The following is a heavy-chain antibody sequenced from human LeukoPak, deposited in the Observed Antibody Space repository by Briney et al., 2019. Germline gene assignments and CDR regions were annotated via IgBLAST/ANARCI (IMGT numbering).Heavy chain of an antibody. D-gene: IGHD3-3*01. CDR1: GFNFNQYG. Sequence: GGSLRLSCVTSGFNFNQYGMHWVRQAPGKGLEWVSCIRYDGSDKHYADSVKGRFTISRDDSKNTLYLQMSSLRAEDTAVYYCARDWDYNFWSNYDHWGQGNLVTVSS. CDR2: IRYDGSDK. V-gene: IGHV3-30*02. J-gene: IGHJ4*02. CDR3: ARDWDYNFWSNYDH.